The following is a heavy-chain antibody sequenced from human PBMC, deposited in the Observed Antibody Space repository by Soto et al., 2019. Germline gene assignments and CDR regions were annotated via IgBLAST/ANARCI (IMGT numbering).Heavy chain of an antibody. J-gene: IGHJ5*02. Sequence: GGSLRLSCAASGFTFSSYAMHWVRQAPGKGLEWVAVISYDGSNKYYADSVKGRFTISRDNSKNTLYLQMNSLRAEDTAVYYCARDRIPPHYGSGGYGGHWFDPWGQGTLVTVSS. V-gene: IGHV3-30-3*01. CDR1: GFTFSSYA. CDR3: ARDRIPPHYGSGGYGGHWFDP. CDR2: ISYDGSNK. D-gene: IGHD3-10*01.